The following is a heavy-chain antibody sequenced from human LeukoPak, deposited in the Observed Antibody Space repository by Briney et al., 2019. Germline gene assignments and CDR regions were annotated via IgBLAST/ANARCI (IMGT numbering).Heavy chain of an antibody. V-gene: IGHV3-21*01. Sequence: GRSLRLSCAASGFTFSSYAMSWVRQAPGKGLEWVSSINSNSIYIYYANSVKGRFTISRDNAKNSLFLQMNSLRAEDTAIYYCARLVVVTAKNYYFDYWGQGTLVTVSS. J-gene: IGHJ4*02. CDR3: ARLVVVTAKNYYFDY. D-gene: IGHD2-21*02. CDR2: INSNSIYI. CDR1: GFTFSSYA.